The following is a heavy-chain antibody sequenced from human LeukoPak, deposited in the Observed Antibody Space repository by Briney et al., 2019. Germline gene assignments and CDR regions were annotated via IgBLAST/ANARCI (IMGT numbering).Heavy chain of an antibody. CDR2: IYSGGST. CDR3: ARGGSYLSAFDI. CDR1: GFTVSSNY. V-gene: IGHV3-53*01. D-gene: IGHD1-26*01. Sequence: SGGSLRLSCAASGFTVSSNYMSWVRQAPGKGLEWVSIIYSGGSTFYADSVKGRFTISRDNSKNTLYLQMSSLIAEATAVYYCARGGSYLSAFDIWGQGTMVTVSS. J-gene: IGHJ3*02.